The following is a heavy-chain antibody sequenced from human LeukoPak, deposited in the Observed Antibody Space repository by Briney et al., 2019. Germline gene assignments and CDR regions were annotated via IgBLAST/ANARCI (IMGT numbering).Heavy chain of an antibody. CDR1: GGSFSGYY. CDR2: INHSGST. CDR3: ARRKAAAGTTFDY. D-gene: IGHD6-13*01. V-gene: IGHV4-34*01. J-gene: IGHJ4*02. Sequence: SETLSLTCAVYGGSFSGYYWSWIRLPPGKGLEWIGEINHSGSTNYNPSLKSRVTISVDTSKNQFSLKLSSVTAADTAVYYCARRKAAAGTTFDYWGQGTLVTVSS.